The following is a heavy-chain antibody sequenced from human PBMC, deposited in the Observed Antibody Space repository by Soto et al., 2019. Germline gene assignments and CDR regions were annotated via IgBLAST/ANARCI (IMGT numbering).Heavy chain of an antibody. J-gene: IGHJ6*03. V-gene: IGHV1-46*03. Sequence: ASVKVSCKASGYTFTSYYMHWVRQAPGQGLEWMGIINPSGGSTSYAQKFQGRVTMTRDTSTSTVYMELSSLRSEDTAVYYCARDAYLLTYYDFWSGYQYYYYYYMDVWGKGTTVTVSS. CDR2: INPSGGST. CDR1: GYTFTSYY. D-gene: IGHD3-3*01. CDR3: ARDAYLLTYYDFWSGYQYYYYYYMDV.